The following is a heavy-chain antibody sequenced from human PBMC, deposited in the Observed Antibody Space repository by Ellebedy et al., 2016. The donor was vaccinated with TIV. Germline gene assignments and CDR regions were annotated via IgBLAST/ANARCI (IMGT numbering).Heavy chain of an antibody. CDR3: AGRAYNWNDGSLFDY. CDR2: IYSGGST. Sequence: GESLKISCAASGFTVSSNYMSWVRQAPGKGLEWVSVIYSGGSTYYADSVKGRFTISRDNSKNSLYLQMNSLRAEDTAVYYCAGRAYNWNDGSLFDYWGQGTLVTVSS. CDR1: GFTVSSNY. J-gene: IGHJ4*02. D-gene: IGHD1-1*01. V-gene: IGHV3-66*01.